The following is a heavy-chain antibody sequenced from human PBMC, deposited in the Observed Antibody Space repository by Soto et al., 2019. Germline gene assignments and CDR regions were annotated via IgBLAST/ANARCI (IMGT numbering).Heavy chain of an antibody. CDR2: IYTSGST. CDR1: GGSISSYY. J-gene: IGHJ6*02. D-gene: IGHD3-10*01. V-gene: IGHV4-4*07. CDR3: ARDRVYYYGSGRADYYYYGMDV. Sequence: SETLSLTCTVSGGSISSYYWSWIRQPAGKGLEWIGRIYTSGSTNYNPSLKSRATMSVDTSKNQFSLKLSSVTAADTAVYYCARDRVYYYGSGRADYYYYGMDVWGQGTTVTVSS.